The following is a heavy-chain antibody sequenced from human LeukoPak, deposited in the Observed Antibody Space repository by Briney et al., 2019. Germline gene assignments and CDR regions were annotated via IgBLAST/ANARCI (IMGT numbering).Heavy chain of an antibody. J-gene: IGHJ4*02. CDR1: GFTFSTYG. CDR3: AKDHIVISFGYYFDY. Sequence: GGSLRLSCAASGFTFSTYGMHWVRQAPGKGLEWVAVISDDGRDKYYADSVKGRFTISRDNSKNTLYLQMNSLRSEDTAVYYCAKDHIVISFGYYFDYWGQGTLVTVSS. V-gene: IGHV3-30*18. D-gene: IGHD3-16*01. CDR2: ISDDGRDK.